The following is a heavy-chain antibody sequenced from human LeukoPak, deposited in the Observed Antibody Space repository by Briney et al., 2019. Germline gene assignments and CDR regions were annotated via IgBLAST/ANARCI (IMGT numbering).Heavy chain of an antibody. D-gene: IGHD3-22*01. CDR2: ISSSSSFI. CDR3: ATQGEHSYDSNRSGYFQH. Sequence: TGGSLRLSCAASGSTFSIYSMNWVRQAPGKGLEWVSSISSSSSFIYYPDSVKGRFTISRDNAKNSLYLQMNSLRAEDTAVYYCATQGEHSYDSNRSGYFQHWGQGTLVTVSS. V-gene: IGHV3-21*01. CDR1: GSTFSIYS. J-gene: IGHJ1*01.